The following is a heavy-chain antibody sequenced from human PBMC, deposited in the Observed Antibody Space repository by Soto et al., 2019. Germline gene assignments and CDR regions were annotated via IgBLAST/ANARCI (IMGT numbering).Heavy chain of an antibody. V-gene: IGHV3-23*01. CDR1: GFTFSSYA. D-gene: IGHD4-4*01. Sequence: PGGSLRLSCTASGFTFSSYAMTWVRQAPGKGLEWVSTISTSDYSTYYADSVKGRFTISRDNSKNTLYLQMDSLTAEDTAVYYCAREGVTNYTDYYFDLWGHGALVTVSS. J-gene: IGHJ4*01. CDR3: AREGVTNYTDYYFDL. CDR2: ISTSDYST.